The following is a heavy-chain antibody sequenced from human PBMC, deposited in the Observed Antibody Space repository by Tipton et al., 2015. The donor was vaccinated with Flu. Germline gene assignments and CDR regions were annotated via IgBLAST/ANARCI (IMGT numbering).Heavy chain of an antibody. J-gene: IGHJ5*01. D-gene: IGHD4-17*01. CDR3: ARDYGDFNWFES. V-gene: IGHV4-38-2*02. CDR2: ISRGGAT. Sequence: LRLSCIVSGDYIRSDYFWGWIRQPPGKGLEWIGQISRGGATYYNSSLQSRATISVDSSRNRFSLRLTSVTAADTAVYFCARDYGDFNWFESWGQGTLVTVSS. CDR1: GDYIRSDYF.